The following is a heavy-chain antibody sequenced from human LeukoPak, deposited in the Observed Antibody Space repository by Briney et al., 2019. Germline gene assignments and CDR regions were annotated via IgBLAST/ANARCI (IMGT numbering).Heavy chain of an antibody. Sequence: GGFLRLSCAASGFTVSSTYMSWVRQAPGKGLEWVSVIYSGGSAYYADSVKGRFTVSRDNSKNTLYLQMNSLRAEDTAVYYCARDRLYSSSSEDYWGQGTLVTVSS. J-gene: IGHJ4*02. CDR2: IYSGGSA. D-gene: IGHD6-6*01. V-gene: IGHV3-53*01. CDR1: GFTVSSTY. CDR3: ARDRLYSSSSEDY.